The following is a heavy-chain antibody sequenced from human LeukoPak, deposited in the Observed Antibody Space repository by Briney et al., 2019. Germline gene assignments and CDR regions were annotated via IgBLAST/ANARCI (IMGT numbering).Heavy chain of an antibody. CDR3: ARSSGGSTDAFDI. V-gene: IGHV4-31*03. CDR2: IYYSGST. Sequence: PSQTLSLTCTVSGGSISSGGYYWSWIRQHPGKGLEWIGYIYYSGSTYYNPSLKSRVTISVDTSKNQFSLKLSSVTAADTAVYYCARSSGGSTDAFDIWGQGTMVTVPS. D-gene: IGHD2-15*01. CDR1: GGSISSGGYY. J-gene: IGHJ3*02.